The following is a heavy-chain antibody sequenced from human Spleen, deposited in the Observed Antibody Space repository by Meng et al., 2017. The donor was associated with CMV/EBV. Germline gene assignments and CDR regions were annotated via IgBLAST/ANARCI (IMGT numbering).Heavy chain of an antibody. V-gene: IGHV1-46*01. J-gene: IGHJ4*02. Sequence: QWRLGQSGAEVKKPGASVKVSCKASGYTFTSYGISWVRQAPGQGLEWMGIINPSGGSTSYAQKFQGRVTMTRDTSTSTAYMELRSLRSDDTAVYYCARVEVGITSGDYWGQGTLVTVSS. CDR2: INPSGGST. D-gene: IGHD1-26*01. CDR1: GYTFTSYG. CDR3: ARVEVGITSGDY.